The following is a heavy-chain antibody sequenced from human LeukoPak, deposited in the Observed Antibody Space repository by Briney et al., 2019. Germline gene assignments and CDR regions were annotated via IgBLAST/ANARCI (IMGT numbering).Heavy chain of an antibody. CDR2: IKQDGSEK. J-gene: IGHJ6*02. CDR3: ARVLLQGGYYYYYYGMDV. CDR1: GFTFSSYW. Sequence: PGGSLRLSCAASGFTFSSYWMSWVRQAPGKGLERVANIKQDGSEKYYVDSVKGRFTISRDNAKNSLYLQMNSLRAEDTAVYYCARVLLQGGYYYYYYGMDVWGQGTTVTVSS. D-gene: IGHD3-16*01. V-gene: IGHV3-7*01.